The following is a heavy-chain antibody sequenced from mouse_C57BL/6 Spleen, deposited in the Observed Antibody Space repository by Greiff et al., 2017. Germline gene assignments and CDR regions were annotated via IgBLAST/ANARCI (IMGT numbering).Heavy chain of an antibody. CDR3: TTGTVVATRAWFAY. CDR2: IDPENGDT. Sequence: VHVKQSGAELVRPGASVKLSCTASGFNIKDDYMNWVKQRPEQGLEWIGWIDPENGDTEYASKFQGKATITADTSSNTAYLQLSSLTSEDTAVYYCTTGTVVATRAWFAYWGQGTLVTVSA. J-gene: IGHJ3*01. CDR1: GFNIKDDY. V-gene: IGHV14-4*01. D-gene: IGHD1-1*01.